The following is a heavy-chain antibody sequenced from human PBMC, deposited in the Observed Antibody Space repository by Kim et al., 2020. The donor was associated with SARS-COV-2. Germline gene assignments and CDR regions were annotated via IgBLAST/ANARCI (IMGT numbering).Heavy chain of an antibody. D-gene: IGHD5-12*01. J-gene: IGHJ4*02. CDR3: AKAGSGYALSIFDY. Sequence: DSVKGRFTISRNNSKTTLYLQMNSLRAEDTAVYYCAKAGSGYALSIFDYWGQGTLVTVSS. V-gene: IGHV3-30*02.